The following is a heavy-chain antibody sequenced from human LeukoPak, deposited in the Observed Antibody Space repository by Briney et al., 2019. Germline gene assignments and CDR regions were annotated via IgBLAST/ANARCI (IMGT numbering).Heavy chain of an antibody. CDR1: GFTFSSYA. D-gene: IGHD2-2*02. V-gene: IGHV3-23*01. CDR3: AKNPRYCSSTSCYIYFQH. CDR2: ISGSGGST. J-gene: IGHJ1*01. Sequence: GGSLRLSCAASGFTFSSYAMSWVRQAPGKGLEWVSAISGSGGSTYYAGSVKGRFTISRDNSKNTLYLQMNSLRAEDTAVYYCAKNPRYCSSTSCYIYFQHWGQGTLVTVSS.